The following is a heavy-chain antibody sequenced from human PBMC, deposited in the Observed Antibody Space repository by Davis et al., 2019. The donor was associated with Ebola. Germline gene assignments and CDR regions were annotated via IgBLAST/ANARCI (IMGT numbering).Heavy chain of an antibody. J-gene: IGHJ4*02. CDR1: GGTFSSYT. CDR3: ARGYGVAAD. D-gene: IGHD2-15*01. Sequence: AASVKVSCKASGGTFSSYTISWVRQATGQGLEWMGWMNPNSDNTGYPQKFQGRVTMTRNTSISTAYMELSSLRSEDTAVYYCARGYGVAADWGQGTLVTVSS. CDR2: MNPNSDNT. V-gene: IGHV1-8*02.